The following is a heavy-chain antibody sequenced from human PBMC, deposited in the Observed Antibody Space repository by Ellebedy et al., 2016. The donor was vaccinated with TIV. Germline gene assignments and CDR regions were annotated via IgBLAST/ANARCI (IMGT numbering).Heavy chain of an antibody. D-gene: IGHD3-22*01. J-gene: IGHJ3*02. CDR2: INNDGSST. CDR1: GFTFSNSW. Sequence: GESLKISCAASGFTFSNSWMHWVRQGPGKGLVWVSRINNDGSSTIYADSVTGRFTISRDNAQNTLYLQMNSLRAEDTAVYYCASEDSSGYYADGFDIWGQGTTVTVSS. V-gene: IGHV3-74*01. CDR3: ASEDSSGYYADGFDI.